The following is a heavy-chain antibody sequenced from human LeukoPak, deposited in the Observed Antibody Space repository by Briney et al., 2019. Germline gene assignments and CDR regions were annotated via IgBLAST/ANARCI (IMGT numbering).Heavy chain of an antibody. CDR2: ISSSGSTI. CDR3: AREGDSSTSSSDAFDI. D-gene: IGHD2-2*01. V-gene: IGHV3-11*01. Sequence: KAGGSLRLSCAASGFTFSDYYMSWIRQAPGKGLEWVSYISSSGSTIYYADSVKGRFTNSRDNAKNSLYLQMNSLRAEDTAVYYCAREGDSSTSSSDAFDIWGQGTMVTVSS. J-gene: IGHJ3*02. CDR1: GFTFSDYY.